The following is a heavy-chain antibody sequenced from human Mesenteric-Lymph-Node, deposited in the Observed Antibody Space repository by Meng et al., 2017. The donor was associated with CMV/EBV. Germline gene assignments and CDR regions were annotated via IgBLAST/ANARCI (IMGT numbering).Heavy chain of an antibody. CDR2: IIPIFGTA. CDR3: ARDHY. Sequence: QMQLGQSGAEVKKTGSSLKDSGNSSGGTFSSYAIGWVRQAPGQXLEWMGGIIPIFGTANYAQKFQGRVTITTDESTSTAYMELSSLRSEDTAVYYCARDHYWGQGTLVTVSS. CDR1: GGTFSSYA. V-gene: IGHV1-69*01. J-gene: IGHJ4*02.